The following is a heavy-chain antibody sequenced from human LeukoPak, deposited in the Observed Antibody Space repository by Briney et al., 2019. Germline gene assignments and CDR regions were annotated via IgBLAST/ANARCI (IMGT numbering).Heavy chain of an antibody. D-gene: IGHD4-11*01. CDR1: GFTFSTYA. CDR3: ARKKGTTVTVLLSTYYGMDV. CDR2: ITGSGGST. Sequence: GGSLRLSCAASGFTFSTYAMTWVRQAPGKGLEWVSSITGSGGSTIYAASVKGRFTMSRDNSKDTVYLQMNSLRAEDTAVYYCARKKGTTVTVLLSTYYGMDVWGQGTTVTVSS. V-gene: IGHV3-23*01. J-gene: IGHJ6*02.